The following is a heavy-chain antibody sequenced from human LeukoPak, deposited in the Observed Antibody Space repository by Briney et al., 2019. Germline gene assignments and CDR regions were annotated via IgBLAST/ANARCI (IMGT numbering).Heavy chain of an antibody. Sequence: ASVKVSCKASGYTFTNYYIHWMRQAPGQGLEWMGWISGYSGDTKYAQKLQGRVTMTTDPSTSTAYMELRSLRSDDTAVYFCTRSSSTWRTWYLDLWGRGTLVTVSS. CDR2: ISGYSGDT. V-gene: IGHV1-18*04. J-gene: IGHJ2*01. CDR3: TRSSSTWRTWYLDL. CDR1: GYTFTNYY. D-gene: IGHD6-13*01.